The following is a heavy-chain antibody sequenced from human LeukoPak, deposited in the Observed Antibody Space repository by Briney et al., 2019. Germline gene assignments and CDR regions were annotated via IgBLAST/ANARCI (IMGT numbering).Heavy chain of an antibody. D-gene: IGHD3-22*01. CDR3: ARMLISSGYYVDS. CDR2: IYSGGTT. CDR1: GFTVSSNY. J-gene: IGHJ4*02. V-gene: IGHV3-53*01. Sequence: GGSLRLSCAASGFTVSSNYMSWVRQAPGKGLKWVSVIYSGGTTYYADSVKGRFTISRDISKNTLYLQMDSLRVENTAVYYCARMLISSGYYVDSWGQGTLVTVSS.